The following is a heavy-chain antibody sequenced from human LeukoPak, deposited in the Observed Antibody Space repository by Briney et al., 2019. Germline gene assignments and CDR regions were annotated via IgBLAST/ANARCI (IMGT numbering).Heavy chain of an antibody. J-gene: IGHJ5*02. Sequence: SETLSLTCTVSGNSFGDYYWSWIRQPAGKGLEWIGRIYTSGSTNYNPSLKSRVTISVDTSKNQFSLKLSSVTPADTAVYYCARGGYYGSGNDFRFDPWGQGTLVTVSS. CDR2: IYTSGST. V-gene: IGHV4-4*07. D-gene: IGHD3-10*01. CDR1: GNSFGDYY. CDR3: ARGGYYGSGNDFRFDP.